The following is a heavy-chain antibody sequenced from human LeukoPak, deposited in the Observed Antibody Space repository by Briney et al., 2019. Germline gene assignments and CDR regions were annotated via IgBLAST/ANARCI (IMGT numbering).Heavy chain of an antibody. Sequence: PGGSLRLSCTASGFTFGDYAMSWVRQAPGKGLEWVGFIRSKAYGGTTEYAASVKGRFTISRDDSKSIAYLQMNSLKTEDTAVYYCTRVEGDQTYYDFWSGYYTGIGAFDIWGQGTMVTVSS. D-gene: IGHD3-3*01. V-gene: IGHV3-49*04. CDR2: IRSKAYGGTT. J-gene: IGHJ3*02. CDR1: GFTFGDYA. CDR3: TRVEGDQTYYDFWSGYYTGIGAFDI.